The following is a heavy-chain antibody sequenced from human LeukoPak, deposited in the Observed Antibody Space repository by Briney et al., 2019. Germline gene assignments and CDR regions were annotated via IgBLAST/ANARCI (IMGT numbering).Heavy chain of an antibody. CDR3: ARACGHSGYDHHRCYYYYGMDV. CDR1: GGSISSYY. CDR2: IYYSGST. D-gene: IGHD5-12*01. Sequence: PSETLSLTCTVPGGSISSYYWSWIRQPPGKGLEWIGYIYYSGSTNYNPSLKSRVTISVDTSKNQFSLKLSSVTAADTAVYYCARACGHSGYDHHRCYYYYGMDVWGQGTAVTVSS. V-gene: IGHV4-59*01. J-gene: IGHJ6*02.